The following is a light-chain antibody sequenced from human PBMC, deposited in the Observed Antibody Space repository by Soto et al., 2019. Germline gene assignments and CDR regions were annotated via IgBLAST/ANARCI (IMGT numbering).Light chain of an antibody. CDR2: DVS. CDR1: SSDVGGYSH. V-gene: IGLV2-14*03. CDR3: SAFTSRNTYF. Sequence: QSVLNQPASVSGSAGQSISISCTGTSSDVGGYSHVSWYQQHPGKAPKIMIYDVSNRPSGVSSRFSGAKFGNTAFLSISGFQAKDEADFYCSAFTSRNTYFFGTGTKVPLL. J-gene: IGLJ1*01.